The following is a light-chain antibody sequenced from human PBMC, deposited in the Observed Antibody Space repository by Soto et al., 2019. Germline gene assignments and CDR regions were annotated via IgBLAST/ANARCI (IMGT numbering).Light chain of an antibody. CDR2: GAS. CDR3: QQSYTTPVYS. J-gene: IGKJ2*01. V-gene: IGKV3-20*01. Sequence: ETLLTQSPGTLSLSPGERATLSCRASQSVSSDYLAWYQQKPGQAPRLLIYGASSRATGIPNRFSGSGSGTDFTLTISNLQPEDFATYFCQQSYTTPVYSFGQGTKLEIK. CDR1: QSVSSDY.